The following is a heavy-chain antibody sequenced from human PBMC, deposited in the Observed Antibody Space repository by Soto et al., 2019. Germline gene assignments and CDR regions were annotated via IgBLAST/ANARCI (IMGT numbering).Heavy chain of an antibody. J-gene: IGHJ3*02. Sequence: QVQLVESGGGVVQPGRSLRLSCAASGFTFSSYGMHWVRQATGKGLEWVAVISYDGSNKYYADSVKGRFTISRDNSKNTLYLQMNSLRAEDTALYYCAKGLWFGEIPSDAFDIWGQGTMVTVSS. CDR1: GFTFSSYG. V-gene: IGHV3-30*18. CDR2: ISYDGSNK. D-gene: IGHD3-10*01. CDR3: AKGLWFGEIPSDAFDI.